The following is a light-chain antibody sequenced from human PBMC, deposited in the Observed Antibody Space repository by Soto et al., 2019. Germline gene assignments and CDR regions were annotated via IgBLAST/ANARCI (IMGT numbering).Light chain of an antibody. J-gene: IGKJ2*01. CDR3: QQSYNSPYT. CDR1: QSISSD. CDR2: AAS. Sequence: DIQMTQSPSSLSASVGDRVTITCRANQSISSDLNWYRHKPGKAPKLLIYAASSLQSAVPSRFSGSGSGTEFTLTISTLQPEDFATYYCQQSYNSPYTFGQGTKLEIK. V-gene: IGKV1-39*01.